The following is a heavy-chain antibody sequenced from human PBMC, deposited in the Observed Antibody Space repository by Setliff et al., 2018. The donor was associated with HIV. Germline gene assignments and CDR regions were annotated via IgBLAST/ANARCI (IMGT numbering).Heavy chain of an antibody. CDR3: ARGDTAMVPYYFDY. CDR2: IIPMFGTS. Sequence: SVKVSCKASGGTFSGYAISWVRQAPGQGLEWMGRIIPMFGTSNHAQKFQGRLTITADKSTNTAYMELSSLRSEDTAVYYCARGDTAMVPYYFDYWGQGTLVTVSS. V-gene: IGHV1-69*06. CDR1: GGTFSGYA. D-gene: IGHD5-18*01. J-gene: IGHJ4*02.